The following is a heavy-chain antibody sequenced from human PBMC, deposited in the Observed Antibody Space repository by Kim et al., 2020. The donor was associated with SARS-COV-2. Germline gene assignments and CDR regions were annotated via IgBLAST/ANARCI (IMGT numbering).Heavy chain of an antibody. D-gene: IGHD3-3*01. Sequence: NPSLKSRVTISVDTSKNQFSLKLSSVTAADTAVYYCARLNTSFGVADFDYWGQGTLVTVSS. J-gene: IGHJ4*02. V-gene: IGHV4-39*01. CDR3: ARLNTSFGVADFDY.